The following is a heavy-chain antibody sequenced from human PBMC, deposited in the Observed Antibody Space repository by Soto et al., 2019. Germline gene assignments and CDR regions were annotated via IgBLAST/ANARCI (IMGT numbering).Heavy chain of an antibody. D-gene: IGHD1-1*01. Sequence: EVQLVESGGGLIQPGGSLRLSCPASGFTVSSNYMSWVRQAPGKGLEWVSVIYSGGSTYYADSVKGRFTISRDNSKNTLYLQMNSLRAEDTAVYYCARDGNAYYYYGMDVWGQGTTVTVSS. J-gene: IGHJ6*02. V-gene: IGHV3-53*01. CDR2: IYSGGST. CDR1: GFTVSSNY. CDR3: ARDGNAYYYYGMDV.